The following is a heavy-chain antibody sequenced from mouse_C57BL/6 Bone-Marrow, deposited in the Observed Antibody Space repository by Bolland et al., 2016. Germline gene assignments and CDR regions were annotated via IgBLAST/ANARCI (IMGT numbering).Heavy chain of an antibody. J-gene: IGHJ3*01. Sequence: PGSGSIKYNEKFKDKATLTADKSSSTVYMELSRLTSEDSAVYFCARHPHYEGGGFDYWGQGTLV. CDR3: ARHPHYEGGGFDY. CDR2: PGSGSI. V-gene: IGHV1-62-2*01. D-gene: IGHD2-4*01.